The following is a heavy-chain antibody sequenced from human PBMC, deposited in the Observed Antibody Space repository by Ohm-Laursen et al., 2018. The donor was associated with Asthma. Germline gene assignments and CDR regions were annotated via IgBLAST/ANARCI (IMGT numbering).Heavy chain of an antibody. V-gene: IGHV3-7*01. CDR2: IKRDGSEI. CDR1: GFTFGDYT. Sequence: SLRPSCAASGFTFGDYTMHWVRQAPGKGLEWVVNIKRDGSEIYYVDSVKGRFTISRDNVENSVYLQMNSLKVEDTAVYYCARGYGMDFWGQGTTVTVSS. CDR3: ARGYGMDF. J-gene: IGHJ6*02.